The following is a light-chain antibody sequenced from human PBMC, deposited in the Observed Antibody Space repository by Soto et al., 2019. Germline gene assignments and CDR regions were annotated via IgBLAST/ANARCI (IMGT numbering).Light chain of an antibody. CDR3: SSYTSSSTPLYV. CDR1: SSDVGSYNR. CDR2: EVS. J-gene: IGLJ1*01. V-gene: IGLV2-18*02. Sequence: QSALTQPPSVSGSPGQSVTISCTGTSSDVGSYNRVSWYQQPPGTAPKLMIYEVSNRPSGVPDRFSGSKSGNTASLTISGLQVEDEVDYYCSSYTSSSTPLYVFGTGTKVTV.